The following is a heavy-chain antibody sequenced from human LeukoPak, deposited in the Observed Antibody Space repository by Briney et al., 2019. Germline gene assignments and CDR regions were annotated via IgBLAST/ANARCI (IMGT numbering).Heavy chain of an antibody. CDR3: ARGDIWYNWNDGYFDY. CDR2: IKQDGSEK. CDR1: GFTFSSYW. D-gene: IGHD1-1*01. V-gene: IGHV3-7*04. J-gene: IGHJ4*02. Sequence: PGGSLRLSCAASGFTFSSYWMSWVRQAPGKGLEWVANIKQDGSEKYYVDSVKGRFTISRDNAKNSLYLQMNSLRAEDTAVYYCARGDIWYNWNDGYFDYWGQGTLVTVSS.